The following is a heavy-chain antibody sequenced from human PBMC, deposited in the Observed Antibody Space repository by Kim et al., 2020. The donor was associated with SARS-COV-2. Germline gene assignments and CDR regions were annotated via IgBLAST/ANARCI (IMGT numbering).Heavy chain of an antibody. V-gene: IGHV4-39*01. CDR1: GDSISTTNYF. CDR2: VSFSGTT. Sequence: SETLSLTCTVSGDSISTTNYFWGWIRQPPGKGLEWIATVSFSGTTYYNPSFKSRVTISIDTSKNQFSLKLSSVTAADTPIYYCARPPRGISRRAFDIWGQGTMVTVSS. CDR3: ARPPRGISRRAFDI. D-gene: IGHD1-20*01. J-gene: IGHJ3*02.